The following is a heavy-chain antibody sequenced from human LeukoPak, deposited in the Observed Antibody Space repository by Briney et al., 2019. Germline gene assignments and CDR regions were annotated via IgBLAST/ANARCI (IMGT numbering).Heavy chain of an antibody. CDR1: GGSFSGYY. CDR3: AKQRANWGSDYFDY. Sequence: SETLSLTCAVYGGSFSGYYWSWIRQPPGKGLEWIGYIYYSGSTYYNPSLKSRVTISVDTSKSQFSLKLSSVTAADTAVYYCAKQRANWGSDYFDYWGQGTLVTVSS. D-gene: IGHD7-27*01. CDR2: IYYSGST. V-gene: IGHV4-30-4*08. J-gene: IGHJ4*02.